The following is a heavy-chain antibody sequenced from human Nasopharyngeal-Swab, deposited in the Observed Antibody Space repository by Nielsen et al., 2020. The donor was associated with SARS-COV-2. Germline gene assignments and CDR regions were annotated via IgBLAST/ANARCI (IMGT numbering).Heavy chain of an antibody. V-gene: IGHV4-59*01. J-gene: IGHJ4*02. CDR2: IYYSGST. CDR3: AREDASPTAFFDS. Sequence: RQAPGKGLEWIGYIYYSGSTNYNPSLKSRVTISVDTSKNQFSLKLSSVTAADTAVYYCAREDASPTAFFDSWGQGMLVTVSS. D-gene: IGHD6-6*01.